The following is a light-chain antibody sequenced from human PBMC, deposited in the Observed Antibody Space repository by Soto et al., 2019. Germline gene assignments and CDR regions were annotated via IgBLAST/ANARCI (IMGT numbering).Light chain of an antibody. CDR3: QLYISYSDA. J-gene: IGKJ1*01. Sequence: DKRMYQSLATVSSTERDRVTITCRASQTISSWLAWYQQKPGKAPKLLIYKASTLKSGVPSRFSGSGSGTEYTLTFSILQLDDFGTYDCQLYISYSDAFAQGTKVDIK. CDR2: KAS. CDR1: QTISSW. V-gene: IGKV1-5*03.